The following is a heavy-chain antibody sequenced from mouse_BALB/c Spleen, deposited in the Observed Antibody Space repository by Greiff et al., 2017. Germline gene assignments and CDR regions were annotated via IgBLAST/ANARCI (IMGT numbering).Heavy chain of an antibody. CDR1: GYTFTSYT. J-gene: IGHJ4*01. Sequence: QVQLQQSAAELARPGASVKMSCKASGYTFTSYTMHWVKQRPGQGLEWIGYINPSSGYTEYNQKFKDKTTLTADKSSSTAYMQLSSLTSEDSAVYYCARPYGNYAMDYWGQGTSVTVSS. V-gene: IGHV1-4*02. CDR3: ARPYGNYAMDY. D-gene: IGHD2-1*01. CDR2: INPSSGYT.